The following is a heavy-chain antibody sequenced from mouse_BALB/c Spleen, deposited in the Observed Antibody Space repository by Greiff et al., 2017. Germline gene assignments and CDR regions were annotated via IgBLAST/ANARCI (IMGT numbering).Heavy chain of an antibody. CDR2: INPSPGYT. Sequence: VQLQESGAELAKPGASVGMSCKASAYTFPSYWMHWVKQRPGQGLEWIGYINPSPGYTEYNQKFKDKATLTADKSSSTAYMQLSSLTSEDSAVYYCARYGYDYWGQGTTLTVTP. CDR3: ARYGYDY. V-gene: IGHV1-7*01. D-gene: IGHD2-2*01. J-gene: IGHJ2*01. CDR1: AYTFPSYW.